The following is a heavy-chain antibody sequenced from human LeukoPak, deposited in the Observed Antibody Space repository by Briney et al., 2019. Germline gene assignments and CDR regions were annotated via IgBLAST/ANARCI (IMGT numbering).Heavy chain of an antibody. CDR2: ISTSSTYT. J-gene: IGHJ4*02. CDR1: GFIFSDYY. CDR3: ARVAVAGFGSGY. Sequence: PGGSLRLSCAASGFIFSDYYMNWIRQAPGKGLEWVSYISTSSTYTKYADSVKGRFTISRDNAKNSLFLEMDFLRAEDTAVYYCARVAVAGFGSGYWGQGTLVTVSS. V-gene: IGHV3-11*06. D-gene: IGHD6-19*01.